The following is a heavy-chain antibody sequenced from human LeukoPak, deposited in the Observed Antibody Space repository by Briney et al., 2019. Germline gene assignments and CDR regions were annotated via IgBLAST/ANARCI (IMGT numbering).Heavy chain of an antibody. CDR1: GYTFTGYY. J-gene: IGHJ6*02. D-gene: IGHD2-15*01. CDR2: INPNSGGT. V-gene: IGHV1-2*02. Sequence: ASVKVSCKASGYTFTGYYMHWVRQAPGQGLEWMGWINPNSGGTNYAQKFQGRVTMTRDTSISTAYMELSRLRSDDTAVYYCARGGRGPTSNYGMDVWGQGTTVTVSS. CDR3: ARGGRGPTSNYGMDV.